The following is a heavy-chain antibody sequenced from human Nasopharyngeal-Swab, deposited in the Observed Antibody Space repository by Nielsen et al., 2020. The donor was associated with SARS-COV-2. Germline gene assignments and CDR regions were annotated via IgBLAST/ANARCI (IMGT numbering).Heavy chain of an antibody. CDR2: MNPKSGDV. D-gene: IGHD3-16*01. CDR3: ARGAFGLGHSWFDP. CDR1: GYTFSRND. J-gene: IGHJ5*02. Sequence: ASVKVSCKSSGYTFSRNDINWVRQATGQGLEWMGWMNPKSGDVGYAQKFQGRVTMTRNTSTTTAYMELSSLRHEDTAVYYCARGAFGLGHSWFDPWGQGTPVTVPS. V-gene: IGHV1-8*01.